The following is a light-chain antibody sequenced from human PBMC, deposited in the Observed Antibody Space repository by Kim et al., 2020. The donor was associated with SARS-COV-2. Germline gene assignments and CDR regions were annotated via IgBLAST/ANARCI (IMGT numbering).Light chain of an antibody. V-gene: IGKV3-20*01. Sequence: EIVLTQSPGTLSLSPGERATLSCRASQSVTSNYLAWYQQKPGQAPRLLIYGASRRATAIPDRFSGSGSGTDFTLTISRLEPEDFAVYYCQQSGSSLRTFGQGTKVDIK. CDR1: QSVTSNY. J-gene: IGKJ1*01. CDR2: GAS. CDR3: QQSGSSLRT.